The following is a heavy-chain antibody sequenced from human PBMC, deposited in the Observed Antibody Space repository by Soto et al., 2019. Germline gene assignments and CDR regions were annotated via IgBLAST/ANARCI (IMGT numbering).Heavy chain of an antibody. Sequence: QVTLKESGPVLVKPTETLTLTCTVSGFSLSNARMGVSWIRQPPGKALEWLAHIFSNDEKSYTTSLKSRLTTSKDTSKSQVVLTKTNMDPVDTATYYCGRPVFGGWYFDLWGRGTLVTVSS. CDR3: GRPVFGGWYFDL. J-gene: IGHJ2*01. D-gene: IGHD2-21*01. CDR2: IFSNDEK. CDR1: GFSLSNARMG. V-gene: IGHV2-26*01.